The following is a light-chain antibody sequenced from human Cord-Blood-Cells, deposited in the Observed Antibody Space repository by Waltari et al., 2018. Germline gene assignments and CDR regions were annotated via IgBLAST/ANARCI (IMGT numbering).Light chain of an antibody. V-gene: IGKV1-39*01. J-gene: IGKJ2*01. CDR2: AAS. Sequence: DIQMTPSPSSLSASVGARVTITCRASQSISSYLNWYQQKPGKAPKLLIYAASSLQSGVPSRFSVSGSGTDFTLTISSLQPEDFATYYCQQSYSTPMYTFGQGTKLEIK. CDR1: QSISSY. CDR3: QQSYSTPMYT.